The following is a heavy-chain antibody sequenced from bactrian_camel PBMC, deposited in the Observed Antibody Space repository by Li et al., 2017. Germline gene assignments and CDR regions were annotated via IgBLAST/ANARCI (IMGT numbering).Heavy chain of an antibody. CDR1: GFTRDDYD. Sequence: HVQLVESGGGSVQAGGSLNLSCTASGFTRDDYDMGWYRQAPGKECELVSAINVDGTTKYGDSVKGRFAISQDNAKTTLYLQMNSLKPEDTAVYYCAASIPCLPNWNETRTYNYWGQGTQVTVS. CDR2: INVDGTT. D-gene: IGHD8*01. V-gene: IGHV3S55*01. CDR3: AASIPCLPNWNETRTYNY. J-gene: IGHJ4*01.